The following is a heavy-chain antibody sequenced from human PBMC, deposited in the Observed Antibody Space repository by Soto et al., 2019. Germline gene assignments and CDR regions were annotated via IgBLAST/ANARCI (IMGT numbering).Heavy chain of an antibody. J-gene: IGHJ5*02. CDR3: ARERGRYCSGESCYPFGP. CDR1: GGAFRGYY. Sequence: QAQLQQGGAGLLKPSETLSLTCAVYGGAFRGYYWSWIRQPPGKGLEWLGEINDSGSTNYNPSLKSRVTISLDTSKTEISLRLSSVTAADTAVYYCARERGRYCSGESCYPFGPWGQGALVTVSS. D-gene: IGHD2-15*01. CDR2: INDSGST. V-gene: IGHV4-34*01.